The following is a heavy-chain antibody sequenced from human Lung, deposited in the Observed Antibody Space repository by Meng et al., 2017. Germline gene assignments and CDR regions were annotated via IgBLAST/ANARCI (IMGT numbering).Heavy chain of an antibody. CDR3: ARGLGEAVVPRTMFDY. V-gene: IGHV4-4*02. CDR1: GGSISSSNW. J-gene: IGHJ4*02. Sequence: QVWLLGPGPGLVKPSGTLSLTCGVSGGSISSSNWWSWVRQPPGKGLEWIGEIYHSGGTKYNPSLKSRVTISVDKSKNQFSLKLSSVTAADTAVYYCARGLGEAVVPRTMFDYWGQGTLVTVPS. CDR2: IYHSGGT. D-gene: IGHD2-2*01.